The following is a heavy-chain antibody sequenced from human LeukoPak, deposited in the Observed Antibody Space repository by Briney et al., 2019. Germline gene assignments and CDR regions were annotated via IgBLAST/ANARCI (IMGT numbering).Heavy chain of an antibody. CDR1: GFTLTTNY. J-gene: IGHJ6*01. D-gene: IGHD3-3*01. V-gene: IGHV3-66*03. Sequence: GGSLRLSCAASGFTLTTNYMTWVRQAPGKGLEWVSVIYISGNTYYTDSVKGRFTISRDNSKNTLYLQMNSLRPEDTAVYYCARDHMRGYIFMDVWGKGTTVTVSP. CDR3: ARDHMRGYIFMDV. CDR2: IYISGNT.